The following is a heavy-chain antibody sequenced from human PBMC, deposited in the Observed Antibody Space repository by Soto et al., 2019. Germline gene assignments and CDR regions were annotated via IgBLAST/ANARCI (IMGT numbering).Heavy chain of an antibody. V-gene: IGHV1-69*01. Sequence: QVQLVQSGAEVKKPGSSVTVSCKASGGTFSSYAISWVRQAPGQGLEWMGGIIPIFGTANYAQKFQGRVTITADESTSTAYMELSSLRSEDTAVYYWASPPTYNWKDVGHFDYWGQGTLVTVSS. CDR3: ASPPTYNWKDVGHFDY. CDR2: IIPIFGTA. J-gene: IGHJ4*02. CDR1: GGTFSSYA. D-gene: IGHD1-1*01.